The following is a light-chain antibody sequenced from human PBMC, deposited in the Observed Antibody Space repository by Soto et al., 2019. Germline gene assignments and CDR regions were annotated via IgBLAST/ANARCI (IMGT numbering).Light chain of an antibody. V-gene: IGLV1-51*02. CDR3: GTWDSSLSAVV. CDR2: GNN. J-gene: IGLJ2*01. CDR1: SSNIGNNY. Sequence: QSVLTQPPSVSAAPGQKVTISCSGSSSNIGNNYVSWYQQLPGTAPKLLIYGNNKRPSGIPDRFSGSKSGTSATLGITGLQNGDEADYYCGTWDSSLSAVVFGGGTKLTVL.